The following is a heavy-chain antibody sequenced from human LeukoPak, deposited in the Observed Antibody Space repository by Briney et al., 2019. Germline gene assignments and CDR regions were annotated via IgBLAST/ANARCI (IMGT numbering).Heavy chain of an antibody. J-gene: IGHJ4*02. CDR1: GYTGTSYG. V-gene: IGHV1-18*01. Sequence: ASVKVSCKASGYTGTSYGISWERQAPGQGLEWMGWISAYNGNTNYAQKLQGRVTMTTDTSTSTAYMELRSLRSDDTAVYYCARDWADTCFDYWGQGTLVTVSS. CDR2: ISAYNGNT. CDR3: ARDWADTCFDY. D-gene: IGHD2-2*02.